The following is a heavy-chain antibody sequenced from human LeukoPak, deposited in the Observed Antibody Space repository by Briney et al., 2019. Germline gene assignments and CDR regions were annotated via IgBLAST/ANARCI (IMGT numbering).Heavy chain of an antibody. CDR1: GYSFTGYY. J-gene: IGHJ3*02. CDR3: ARPSIVGALDAFDI. V-gene: IGHV1-2*02. Sequence: ASVKVSCKASGYSFTGYYMHWVRQAPGQGLEWMGWINPNSGGTNYAQKFQGRVTMTRDTSISTAYMELSRLRSDDTAVYYCARPSIVGALDAFDIWGQGTMVTVSS. CDR2: INPNSGGT. D-gene: IGHD1-26*01.